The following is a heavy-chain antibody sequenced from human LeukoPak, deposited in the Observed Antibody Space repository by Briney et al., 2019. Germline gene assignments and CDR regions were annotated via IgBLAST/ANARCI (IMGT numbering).Heavy chain of an antibody. Sequence: GGSLRLSCAASGFTFSSYSMNRVRQAPGKGLEWVSYISSSSSTIYYADSVKGRFTISRDNSKNTLYLQMNSLRAEDTAVYYCAKDNYVVSGSYFRWGQGTLVTVSS. V-gene: IGHV3-48*01. CDR2: ISSSSSTI. D-gene: IGHD1-26*01. CDR3: AKDNYVVSGSYFR. CDR1: GFTFSSYS. J-gene: IGHJ4*02.